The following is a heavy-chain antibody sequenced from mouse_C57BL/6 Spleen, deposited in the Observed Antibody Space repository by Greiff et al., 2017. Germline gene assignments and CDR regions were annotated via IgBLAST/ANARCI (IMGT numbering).Heavy chain of an antibody. J-gene: IGHJ1*03. CDR1: GYTFTDYN. CDR2: INPNNGGT. D-gene: IGHD1-1*01. Sequence: VQLQQSGPELVKPGASVKIPCKASGYTFTDYNMDWVKQSHGKSLEWIGDINPNNGGTIYNQKFKGKATLTVDKSSSTAYMELRSLTSEDTAVYYCARDLHYYGSSYWYFDVWGTGTTVTVSS. V-gene: IGHV1-18*01. CDR3: ARDLHYYGSSYWYFDV.